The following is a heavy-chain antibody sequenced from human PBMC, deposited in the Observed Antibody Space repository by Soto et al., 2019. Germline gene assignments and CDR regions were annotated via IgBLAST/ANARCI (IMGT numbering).Heavy chain of an antibody. CDR1: GFTFDDYA. D-gene: IGHD6-6*01. CDR2: ISWNSGSI. CDR3: AKDSLASIAAGEIDY. V-gene: IGHV3-9*01. Sequence: EVQLVESGGGLVQPGRSLRLSCAASGFTFDDYAMHWVRQAPGKGLEWVPGISWNSGSIGYADSVKGRFTISRDNAKNSLYLQMNSLRAEDTALYYCAKDSLASIAAGEIDYWGQGTLVTVSS. J-gene: IGHJ4*02.